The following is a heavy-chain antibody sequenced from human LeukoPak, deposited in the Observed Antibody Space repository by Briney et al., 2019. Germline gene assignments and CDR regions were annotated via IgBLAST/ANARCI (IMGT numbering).Heavy chain of an antibody. Sequence: GGSLRLSCAASGFTFSSYEMNWVRQAPGKGLEWVSYSSSSGTTIYYAESVKGRFTISRDNANNSLHLQMNSLRAEDTAVYYCASQDVFRYHDYWGQGTLVTVSS. CDR3: ASQDVFRYHDY. CDR1: GFTFSSYE. J-gene: IGHJ4*02. V-gene: IGHV3-48*03. D-gene: IGHD2-2*01. CDR2: SSSSGTTI.